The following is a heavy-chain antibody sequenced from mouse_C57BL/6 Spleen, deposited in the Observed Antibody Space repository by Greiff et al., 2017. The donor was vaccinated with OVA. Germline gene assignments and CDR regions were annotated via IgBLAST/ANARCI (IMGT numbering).Heavy chain of an antibody. CDR1: GFTFSSYG. Sequence: EVKLVESGGDLVKPGGSLKLSCAASGFTFSSYGMSWVRQTPDKRLEWVATISSGGSYTSYPDSVKGRFTISRDNAKNTLYLQMSSLKSEDTAMYYCARQFITTVVATGWFAYWGQGTLVTVSA. CDR2: ISSGGSYT. CDR3: ARQFITTVVATGWFAY. D-gene: IGHD1-1*01. J-gene: IGHJ3*01. V-gene: IGHV5-6*01.